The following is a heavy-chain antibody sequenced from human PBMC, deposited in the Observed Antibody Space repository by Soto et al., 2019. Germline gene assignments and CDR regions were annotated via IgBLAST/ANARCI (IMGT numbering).Heavy chain of an antibody. V-gene: IGHV4-39*02. CDR3: ARERRVVGGYSSNWYDYFDW. CDR2: VFHTGFT. CDR1: GGSVSGSYYY. D-gene: IGHD6-13*01. Sequence: SETLSLTCAVSGGSVSGSYYYWAWLRQSPGKGPEWIGSVFHTGFTSYNPSLESRVSVSVDTSKSQFSLKLSAVTAADSAVYYCARERRVVGGYSSNWYDYFDWWGQGTLVTVSS. J-gene: IGHJ4*02.